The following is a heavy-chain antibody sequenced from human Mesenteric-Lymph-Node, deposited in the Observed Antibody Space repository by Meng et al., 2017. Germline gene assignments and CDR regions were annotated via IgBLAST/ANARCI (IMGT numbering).Heavy chain of an antibody. CDR1: GGSFGGYY. Sequence: SETLSLTCAVYGGSFGGYYWSWIRQPPGKGLEWIGEINHSGSTNYNPSLKSRVTISVDTSKNQFSLKLSSVTAADTAVYYCASQIQGYDYVWGSRCFDYWGQGTLVTVSS. V-gene: IGHV4-34*01. D-gene: IGHD3-16*01. CDR2: INHSGST. J-gene: IGHJ4*02. CDR3: ASQIQGYDYVWGSRCFDY.